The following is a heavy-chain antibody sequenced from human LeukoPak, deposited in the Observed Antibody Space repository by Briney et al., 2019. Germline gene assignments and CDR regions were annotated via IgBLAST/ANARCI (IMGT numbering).Heavy chain of an antibody. V-gene: IGHV3-53*01. CDR3: ARAINDAFDI. Sequence: GGSLRLSCAASGFTVGSNYMTWVRRAPGKGLEWVSVIYSGGSTYYADSVKGRFTVSRDSSENTLYLQMNSLRAEDTAVYYCARAINDAFDIWGQGTVVTVSS. J-gene: IGHJ3*02. D-gene: IGHD2-21*01. CDR2: IYSGGST. CDR1: GFTVGSNY.